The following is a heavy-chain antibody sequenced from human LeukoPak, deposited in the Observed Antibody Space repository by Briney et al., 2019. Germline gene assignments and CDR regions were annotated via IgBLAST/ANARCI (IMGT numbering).Heavy chain of an antibody. CDR3: ARDRGGAISHNDAFDI. CDR2: ISSSGSTI. J-gene: IGHJ3*02. V-gene: IGHV3-11*04. Sequence: GGSLRLSCAASGFTFSDYYMSRIRQAPGKGLEWVSYISSSGSTIYYADSVKGRFTISRDNAKNSLYLQMNSLRAEDTAVFYCARDRGGAISHNDAFDIWGQGTMVTVSS. D-gene: IGHD3-16*01. CDR1: GFTFSDYY.